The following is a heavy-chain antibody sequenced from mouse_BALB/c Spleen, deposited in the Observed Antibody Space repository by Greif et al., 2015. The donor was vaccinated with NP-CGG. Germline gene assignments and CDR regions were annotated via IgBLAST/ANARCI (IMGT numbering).Heavy chain of an antibody. CDR3: ARKDNRGYAMDY. D-gene: IGHD1-3*01. Sequence: VKLVESGAELVKPGASVKLSCKASGYTFTSYWMHWVKQRPGQGLEWIGEIAPSDSYTNYNQKFKGKATLTVDKSSSTAYMQLSSLTSEDSAVYYCARKDNRGYAMDYWGQGSSVTVSS. V-gene: IGHV1-69*02. J-gene: IGHJ4*01. CDR2: IAPSDSYT. CDR1: GYTFTSYW.